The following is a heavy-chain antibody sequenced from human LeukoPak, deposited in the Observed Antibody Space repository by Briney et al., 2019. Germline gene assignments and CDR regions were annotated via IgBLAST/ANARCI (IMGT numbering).Heavy chain of an antibody. D-gene: IGHD3-9*01. CDR3: AREYSDILTGYYLFDS. V-gene: IGHV4-31*03. J-gene: IGHJ4*02. CDR1: GGSINSGVYY. CDR2: IFYSGST. Sequence: SETLSLACTVSGGSINSGVYYWSWIRQYPGKGLEWIGSIFYSGSTYYNPSLKSRFTISVDTSKNQFSLKLSSVTAADTAVYYCAREYSDILTGYYLFDSWGQGNLVTVSS.